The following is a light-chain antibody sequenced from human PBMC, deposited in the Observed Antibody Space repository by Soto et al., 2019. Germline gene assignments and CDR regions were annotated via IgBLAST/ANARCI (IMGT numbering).Light chain of an antibody. Sequence: DIQMTQSPSSVSASVGDRVTITWRASQGIRSWLAWYQQNPGKAPKLLIYGASSLQSGVPSRFSGSGSGTYVTLSISSLQTEDFATYYCQQANSFPFTFGQGTRLEIK. CDR3: QQANSFPFT. V-gene: IGKV1-12*01. CDR1: QGIRSW. CDR2: GAS. J-gene: IGKJ5*01.